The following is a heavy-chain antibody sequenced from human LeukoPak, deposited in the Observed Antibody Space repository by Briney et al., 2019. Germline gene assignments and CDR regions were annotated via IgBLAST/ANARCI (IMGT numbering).Heavy chain of an antibody. CDR2: IRYDGSNK. V-gene: IGHV3-30*02. D-gene: IGHD3-10*01. J-gene: IGHJ4*02. CDR1: GFTFSSYG. CDR3: TGSFGELTFFDY. Sequence: YPGGSLRLSRAASGFTFSSYGMHWVRQAPGKGLEWVAFIRYDGSNKYYADSVKGRFTISRDNSKNTLYLQMNSLKTEDTAVYYCTGSFGELTFFDYWGQGTLVTVSS.